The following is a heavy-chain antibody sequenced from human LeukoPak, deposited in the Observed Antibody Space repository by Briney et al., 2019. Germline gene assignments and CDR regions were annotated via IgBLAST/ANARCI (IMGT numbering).Heavy chain of an antibody. D-gene: IGHD5-18*01. CDR3: ARGRAMVTS. V-gene: IGHV4-61*02. Sequence: SETLSLTCTVSGGSISSGSYYWSWIRQPAGKGLEWIGRIYTSGSTNYNPSLKSRVTISVDTSKNQFSLKLSSVTAADTAVYYCARGRAMVTSWGQGTLVTVSS. CDR2: IYTSGST. CDR1: GGSISSGSYY. J-gene: IGHJ4*02.